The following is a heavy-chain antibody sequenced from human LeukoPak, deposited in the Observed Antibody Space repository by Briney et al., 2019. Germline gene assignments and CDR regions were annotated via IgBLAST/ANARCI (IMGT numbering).Heavy chain of an antibody. CDR2: MCGTAGCT. V-gene: IGHV3-23*01. CDR3: AKDRPNFHENSGHYYRRDGDS. J-gene: IGHJ5*01. CDR1: GFTFYMYA. Sequence: GGSLRLSCQASGFTFYMYAMSWVRQAPGKGLEWVASMCGTAGCTFYPDSVKGRFTISRDNSKNVLYLQMNSLTAEDTAIYYCAKDRPNFHENSGHYYRRDGDSWGQGTLVTVSS. D-gene: IGHD3-22*01.